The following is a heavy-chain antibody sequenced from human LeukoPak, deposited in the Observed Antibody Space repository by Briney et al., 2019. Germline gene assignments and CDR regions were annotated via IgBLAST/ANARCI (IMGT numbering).Heavy chain of an antibody. Sequence: SQTLSLTCSVSGGSIKGGGFFWNWVRQHPGKGLEWIGYIYYSGSTSYNPSVKSRVTISVDTSKNQFSLKLTSVTAADTAMYYCARDHGRSYNYGSDALDIWGQGTLVIVSA. J-gene: IGHJ3*02. D-gene: IGHD5-18*01. CDR3: ARDHGRSYNYGSDALDI. V-gene: IGHV4-31*03. CDR2: IYYSGST. CDR1: GGSIKGGGFF.